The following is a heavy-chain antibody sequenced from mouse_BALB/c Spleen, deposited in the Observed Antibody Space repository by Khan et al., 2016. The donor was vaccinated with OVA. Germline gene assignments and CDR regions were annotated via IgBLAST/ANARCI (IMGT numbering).Heavy chain of an antibody. CDR3: TSHLTGSFAY. J-gene: IGHJ3*01. CDR2: ISSGGDYT. D-gene: IGHD4-1*01. Sequence: EVQLVESGGDLVKPGGSLKLSCAASGFTFSSYSMSWVRQTPDKRLEWVATISSGGDYTYYPDSVKGRFTISRDNAKNTLYLQRSSLNSEDTSMYYCTSHLTGSFAYWGQGTLVTVSA. V-gene: IGHV5-6*01. CDR1: GFTFSSYS.